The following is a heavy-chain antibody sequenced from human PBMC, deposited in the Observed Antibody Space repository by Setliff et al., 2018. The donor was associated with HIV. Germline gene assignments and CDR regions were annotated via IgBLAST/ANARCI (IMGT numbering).Heavy chain of an antibody. CDR1: GGSIGNYY. CDR2: IHYSGST. D-gene: IGHD3-22*01. J-gene: IGHJ2*01. V-gene: IGHV4-59*01. Sequence: SETLSLTCTVSGGSIGNYYWNWIRQPPGKRLEWIGYIHYSGSTNYNPSLKSRVTISVDTSKNQFSLKLSSVAAADTAVYYCARDKGGQYYDSSDYWDWYLDLWGRGTLVTVSS. CDR3: ARDKGGQYYDSSDYWDWYLDL.